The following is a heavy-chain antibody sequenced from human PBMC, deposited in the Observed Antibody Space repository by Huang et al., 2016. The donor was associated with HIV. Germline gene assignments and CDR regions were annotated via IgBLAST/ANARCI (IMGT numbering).Heavy chain of an antibody. CDR3: ASGPVIVSISRFYFEQ. V-gene: IGHV4-39*02. D-gene: IGHD3-22*01. CDR2: MHYGGMT. J-gene: IGHJ4*02. CDR1: FASIIRNSKY. Sequence: LLLRESGSGLVKTSETMSLSCTVAFASIIRNSKYWTWVRQSPGKGLEWIASMHYGGMTYYNPSLKSRVSMSVDTSHNQHFSLTLASVTAADTAVYFCASGPVIVSISRFYFEQWGPGILVTV.